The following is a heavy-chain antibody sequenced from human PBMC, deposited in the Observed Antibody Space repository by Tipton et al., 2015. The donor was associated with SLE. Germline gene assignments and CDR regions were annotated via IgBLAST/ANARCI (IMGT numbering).Heavy chain of an antibody. Sequence: TLSLTCTVSGGAISSGGYYWGWVRQPAGKGLEGVGRIFPSGKTAYNPSLKSRVTISMDLSNNQFSVNLSSLTASDTAVYYCAKTLAGATPGRYQSYWYFDLWGRGLRVIVSS. J-gene: IGHJ2*01. V-gene: IGHV4-61*02. D-gene: IGHD1-1*01. CDR2: IFPSGKT. CDR1: GGAISSGGYY. CDR3: AKTLAGATPGRYQSYWYFDL.